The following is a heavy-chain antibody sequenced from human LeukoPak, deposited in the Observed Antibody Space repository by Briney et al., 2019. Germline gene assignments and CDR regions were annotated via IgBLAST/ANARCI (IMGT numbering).Heavy chain of an antibody. CDR1: GFTFSSYA. J-gene: IGHJ4*02. D-gene: IGHD6-19*01. Sequence: GGSLRLSCAASGFTFSSYAMSWVRQAPGKGLEWVSYICSSSSSIYYSDSVRGRFTVSRDNARNSLYLQMHSLRGEHTAVYFCAREGDITGAAGTEFDYWGQGALVTVSS. CDR3: AREGDITGAAGTEFDY. CDR2: ICSSSSSI. V-gene: IGHV3-48*01.